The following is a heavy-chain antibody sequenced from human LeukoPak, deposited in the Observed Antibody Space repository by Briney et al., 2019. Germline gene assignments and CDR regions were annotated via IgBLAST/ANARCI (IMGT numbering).Heavy chain of an antibody. D-gene: IGHD3-10*01. CDR1: GFTFSSYW. CDR3: ARGFGELLYYMDV. CDR2: INSDGSST. V-gene: IGHV3-74*01. Sequence: GGSLRLSCAASGFTFSSYWMHWVRQAPGKGLVWVSRINSDGSSTSYADSVKGRFTISRDNSKNTLYLQMNSLRAEDTAVYYCARGFGELLYYMDVWGKGTTVTISS. J-gene: IGHJ6*03.